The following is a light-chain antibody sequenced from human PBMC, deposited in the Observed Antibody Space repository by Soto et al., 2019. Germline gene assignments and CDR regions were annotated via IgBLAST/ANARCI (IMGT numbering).Light chain of an antibody. V-gene: IGKV3-11*01. Sequence: EIVLTQSPATLSLSPGERATLSCRASQRISSYLAWYQQKPGQAPRLLIYDGSNRATGIPARFSGSGSETDFTLTISSLEPEDFASYYCQQRRSWPLTFGGGTKVEIK. CDR3: QQRRSWPLT. J-gene: IGKJ4*01. CDR2: DGS. CDR1: QRISSY.